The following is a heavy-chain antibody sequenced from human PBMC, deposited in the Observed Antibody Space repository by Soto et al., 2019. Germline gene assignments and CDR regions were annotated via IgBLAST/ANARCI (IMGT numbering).Heavy chain of an antibody. CDR3: ARDREYYYYGMDV. J-gene: IGHJ6*02. CDR1: GFTFGNYW. V-gene: IGHV3-30-3*01. Sequence: PGGSLRLSCAASGFTFGNYWMSWVRQAPGKGLEWVAVISYDGSNKYYADSVKGRFTISRDNSKNTLYLQMNSLRAEDTAVYYCARDREYYYYGMDVWGQGTTVTVSS. CDR2: ISYDGSNK.